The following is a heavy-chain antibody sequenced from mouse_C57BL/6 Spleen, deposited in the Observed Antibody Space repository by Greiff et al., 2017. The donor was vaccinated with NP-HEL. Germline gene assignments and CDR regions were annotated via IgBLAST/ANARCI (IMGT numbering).Heavy chain of an antibody. Sequence: VTLKESVAELVRPGASVKLSCTASGFNIKNTYMHWVKQRPEQGLEWIGRIDPANGNTKYAPKFQGKATITADTSSNTAYLQLSSLTSEDTAIYYCARPFTTVATPFAMDYWGQGTSVTVSS. CDR3: ARPFTTVATPFAMDY. V-gene: IGHV14-3*01. CDR2: IDPANGNT. CDR1: GFNIKNTY. J-gene: IGHJ4*01. D-gene: IGHD1-1*01.